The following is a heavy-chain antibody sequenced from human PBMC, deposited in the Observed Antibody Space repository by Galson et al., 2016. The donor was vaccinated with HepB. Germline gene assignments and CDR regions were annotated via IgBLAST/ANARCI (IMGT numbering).Heavy chain of an antibody. CDR1: GYGFTSYW. Sequence: QSGAEVKKPGESLKISCKGSGYGFTSYWLGWVRQMPGKGLEWMGVIYPGDSETTYSPSFRGQVTMSVDKSISTAYLQWSNLKASDSAMYFCARQRGVGGWYFDSWGQGTLVTVSS. CDR3: ARQRGVGGWYFDS. CDR2: IYPGDSET. V-gene: IGHV5-51*01. D-gene: IGHD6-19*01. J-gene: IGHJ4*02.